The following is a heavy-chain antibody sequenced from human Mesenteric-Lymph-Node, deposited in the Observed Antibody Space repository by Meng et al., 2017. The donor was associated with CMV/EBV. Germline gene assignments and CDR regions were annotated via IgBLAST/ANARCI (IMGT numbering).Heavy chain of an antibody. Sequence: GSLRLSCTVSGGSISSSSYYWGWIRQPPGKGLEWIGSIYYSGSTYYNPSLKSRVTMSVDTSKNQFSLKLSSVTAADTAVYYCASERETGYLRVFDYWGQGTLVTVSS. CDR3: ASERETGYLRVFDY. CDR1: GGSISSSSYY. D-gene: IGHD3-9*01. V-gene: IGHV4-39*01. J-gene: IGHJ4*02. CDR2: IYYSGST.